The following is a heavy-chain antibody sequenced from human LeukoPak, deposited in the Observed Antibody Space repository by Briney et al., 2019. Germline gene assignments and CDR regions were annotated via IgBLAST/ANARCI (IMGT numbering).Heavy chain of an antibody. Sequence: GASVKVSCKASGYTFTSYDINWVRQAPGQGLEWMGWMNPNSGNTGYAQKFQGRVTMTRNTSISTAYMELSSLRSEDTAVYYCARGLIAAAGYYFDYWGQGTLVTVSS. D-gene: IGHD6-13*01. V-gene: IGHV1-8*01. J-gene: IGHJ4*02. CDR1: GYTFTSYD. CDR2: MNPNSGNT. CDR3: ARGLIAAAGYYFDY.